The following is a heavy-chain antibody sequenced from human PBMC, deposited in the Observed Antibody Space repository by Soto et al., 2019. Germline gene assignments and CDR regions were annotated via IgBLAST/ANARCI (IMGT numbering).Heavy chain of an antibody. V-gene: IGHV1-46*01. J-gene: IGHJ5*02. CDR2: INPSGGST. CDR1: GHTFTSYY. Sequence: GASVKVSCKASGHTFTSYYMHWVRQAPGQGLEWMGIINPSGGSTSYAQKFQGRVTMTRDTSTSTVYMELSSLRSEDTAVYYCARDLGETGTTGGRWFDPWGQGTLVTVS. D-gene: IGHD1-1*01. CDR3: ARDLGETGTTGGRWFDP.